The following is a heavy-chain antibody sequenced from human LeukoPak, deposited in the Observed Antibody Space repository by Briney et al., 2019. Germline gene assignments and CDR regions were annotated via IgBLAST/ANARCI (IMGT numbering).Heavy chain of an antibody. CDR3: MRQGLGGAGR. D-gene: IGHD6-19*01. Sequence: PGGSLRLSCAASGFTVSSNHMNWVRQAPGKGLEWVSVIFSGGDTSYADSVKGQFTISRDSSKNTLFLQMNSLTPEDTAVYYCMRQGLGGAGRWGQGTLVTVSS. V-gene: IGHV3-66*02. CDR2: IFSGGDT. J-gene: IGHJ4*02. CDR1: GFTVSSNH.